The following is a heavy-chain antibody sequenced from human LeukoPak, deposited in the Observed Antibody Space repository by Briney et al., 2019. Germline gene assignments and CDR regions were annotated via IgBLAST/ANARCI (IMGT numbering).Heavy chain of an antibody. D-gene: IGHD1-26*01. CDR2: IIPIFGTA. CDR1: GGTFSSYA. V-gene: IGHV1-69*13. J-gene: IGHJ6*02. Sequence: ASVKVSCKASGGTFSSYAISWVRQAPGQGLEWMGGIIPIFGTADYAQKFQGRVTITADESTSTAYMELSSLRSEDTAVYYCARLGGPRYYYGIDVWGQGTTVTVSS. CDR3: ARLGGPRYYYGIDV.